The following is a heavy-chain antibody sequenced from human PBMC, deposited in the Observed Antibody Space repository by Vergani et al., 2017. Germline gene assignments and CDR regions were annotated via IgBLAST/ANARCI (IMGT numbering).Heavy chain of an antibody. D-gene: IGHD3-3*01. V-gene: IGHV1-69*09. CDR3: ATSSAYSYYYGMDV. CDR2: INPILGIA. J-gene: IGHJ6*02. Sequence: QVQLVQSGAEVKKPGASVKVSCKASGYTFTGYYMHWVRQAPGQGLEWMGWINPILGIANYAQKFQGRVTITADKSTSTAYMELSSLRSEDTAVHYCATSSAYSYYYGMDVWGQGTTVTVSS. CDR1: GYTFTGYY.